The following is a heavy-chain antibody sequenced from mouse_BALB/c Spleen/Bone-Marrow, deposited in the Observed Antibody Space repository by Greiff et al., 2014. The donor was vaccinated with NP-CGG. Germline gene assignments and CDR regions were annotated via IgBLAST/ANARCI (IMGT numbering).Heavy chain of an antibody. CDR3: AAYYYGSSQFAY. D-gene: IGHD1-1*01. Sequence: VQLQQPGAELVKPGASVKLSCTASGFNIKDTYMHWVKQRPEQGLEWIGRIDPANGNTKYDPKFQGKATITADTSSNTAYLQLSSRTSEDTAVYYCAAYYYGSSQFAYGGQGTLVTVYA. CDR2: IDPANGNT. V-gene: IGHV14-3*02. J-gene: IGHJ3*01. CDR1: GFNIKDTY.